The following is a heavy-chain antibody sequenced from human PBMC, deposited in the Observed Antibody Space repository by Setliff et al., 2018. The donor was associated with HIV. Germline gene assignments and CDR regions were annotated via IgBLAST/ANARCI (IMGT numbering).Heavy chain of an antibody. CDR1: GGSFNDYY. Sequence: PSETLSLTCAVYGGSFNDYYWTWIRQPPGKGLEWIGEIDHSGNIKYHASLKSRDTISKDTSKNQISLKLRSVTAADTAVYYCARGLNYYGSGSYLPLGYWGQGTLVTVSS. CDR2: IDHSGNI. V-gene: IGHV4-34*01. J-gene: IGHJ4*02. CDR3: ARGLNYYGSGSYLPLGY. D-gene: IGHD3-10*01.